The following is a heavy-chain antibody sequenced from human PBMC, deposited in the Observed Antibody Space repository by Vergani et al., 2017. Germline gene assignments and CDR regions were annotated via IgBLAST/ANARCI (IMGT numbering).Heavy chain of an antibody. V-gene: IGHV4-59*01. CDR1: VGSISSYY. J-gene: IGHJ6*03. Sequence: QVQLQESGPGLVTPSETLSLTCTVSVGSISSYYWSWIRQPPGKGLEWIGYIYYSGSTNYNPSLKSRVTISVDTSKNQFSLKLSSVTAADTAVYYCARAAAGRDWYYYYYMDVWGKGTTVTVSS. CDR2: IYYSGST. D-gene: IGHD6-13*01. CDR3: ARAAAGRDWYYYYYMDV.